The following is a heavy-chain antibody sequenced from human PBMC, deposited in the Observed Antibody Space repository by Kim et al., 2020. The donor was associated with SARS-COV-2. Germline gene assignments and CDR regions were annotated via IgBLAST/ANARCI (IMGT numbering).Heavy chain of an antibody. Sequence: DYVKGRFTIPRDNATNSLYLQMNSLRAEDTALYYCAKDNGIVGATTEFDYWGQGTLVTVSS. J-gene: IGHJ4*02. D-gene: IGHD1-26*01. CDR3: AKDNGIVGATTEFDY. V-gene: IGHV3-9*01.